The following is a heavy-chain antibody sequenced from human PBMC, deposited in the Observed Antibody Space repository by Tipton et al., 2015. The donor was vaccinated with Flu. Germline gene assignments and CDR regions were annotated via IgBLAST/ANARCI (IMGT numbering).Heavy chain of an antibody. CDR3: AGTGY. CDR2: IYTSGST. Sequence: TLSLTCTVSGGSISSGSYYWSWIRQPAGKGLEWIGRIYTSGSTNYNPSLKSRVTISVDTSKNQVSLKLSSVTAADTAVYYCAGTGYWGQGTLVTVSS. CDR1: GGSISSGSYY. D-gene: IGHD3-10*01. J-gene: IGHJ4*02. V-gene: IGHV4-61*02.